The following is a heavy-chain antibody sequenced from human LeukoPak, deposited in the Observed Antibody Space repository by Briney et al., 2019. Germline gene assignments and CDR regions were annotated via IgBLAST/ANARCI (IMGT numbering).Heavy chain of an antibody. D-gene: IGHD6-19*01. CDR3: ARGAPYSSGWAFDY. Sequence: SETLSLTCTVSGGSISCYYWSWIRQPAGKGLEWIGRIYTSGSTNYNPSLKSRVTMSVDTSKNQFSLKLSSVTAADTAVYYCARGAPYSSGWAFDYWGQGTLVTVSS. CDR1: GGSISCYY. J-gene: IGHJ4*02. V-gene: IGHV4-4*07. CDR2: IYTSGST.